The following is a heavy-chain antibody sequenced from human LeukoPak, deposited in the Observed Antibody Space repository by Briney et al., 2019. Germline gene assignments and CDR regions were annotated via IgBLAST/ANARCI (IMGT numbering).Heavy chain of an antibody. V-gene: IGHV3-7*01. D-gene: IGHD3-22*01. CDR3: ARLGGYYDSSGYYFSRTFDY. CDR1: GIILSSYW. CDR2: IKQDGSEK. Sequence: GGSLRLSCAASGIILSSYWMSWVRQAPGKGLEWVANIKQDGSEKWYVDSVKGRFTISRDNAKNSLYLQMNSLRAEDTAVYYCARLGGYYDSSGYYFSRTFDYWGQGTLVTVSS. J-gene: IGHJ4*02.